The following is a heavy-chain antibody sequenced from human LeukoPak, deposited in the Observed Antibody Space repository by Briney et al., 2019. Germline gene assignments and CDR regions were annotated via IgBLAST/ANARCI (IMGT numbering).Heavy chain of an antibody. CDR2: ISSNGATT. V-gene: IGHV3-64*01. J-gene: IGHJ4*02. CDR3: ARVYFWSGYFDY. D-gene: IGHD3-3*01. Sequence: GGSLRLSCVASGCTFSSYAMHWVRQAPGKGLEDVSAISSNGATTYYANSVKGRFSISRDNSKNTVYLQMGRLRAEDMAVYYCARVYFWSGYFDYWGQGTLVTVSS. CDR1: GCTFSSYA.